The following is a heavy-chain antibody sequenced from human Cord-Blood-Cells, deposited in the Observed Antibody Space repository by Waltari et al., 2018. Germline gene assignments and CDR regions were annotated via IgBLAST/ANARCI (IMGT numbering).Heavy chain of an antibody. CDR3: ARVVGYYYDSSGYFDY. Sequence: QVQLVQSGAEVKKPGASVKVSCKASGYTFTGYYMHWVRQAPGQGLEWMGWINPNSGGTNYAQKFQGRVTMTRDTSISTAYMELSRLRSDDTAVYYCARVVGYYYDSSGYFDYWGQGTLVTVSS. D-gene: IGHD3-22*01. V-gene: IGHV1-2*02. CDR2: INPNSGGT. CDR1: GYTFTGYY. J-gene: IGHJ4*02.